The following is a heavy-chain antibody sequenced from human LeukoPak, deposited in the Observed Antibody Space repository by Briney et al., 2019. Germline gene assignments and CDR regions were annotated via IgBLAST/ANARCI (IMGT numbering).Heavy chain of an antibody. V-gene: IGHV4-38-2*02. CDR2: IYTSGST. D-gene: IGHD2-15*01. Sequence: SETLSLTCTVSGYSISSGYCWGWIRPPPGKGLEWIGRIYTSGSTNYNPSLKSRVTISVDTSKNQFSLKLSSVTAADTAVYYCARDGQDCSGGSCYTFDLWGQGTLVTVSS. J-gene: IGHJ5*02. CDR3: ARDGQDCSGGSCYTFDL. CDR1: GYSISSGYC.